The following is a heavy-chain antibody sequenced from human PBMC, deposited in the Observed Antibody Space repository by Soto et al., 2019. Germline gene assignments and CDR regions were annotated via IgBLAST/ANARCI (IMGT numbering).Heavy chain of an antibody. CDR1: GYSFTSYW. CDR3: ARRRSMITFGGAFEI. D-gene: IGHD3-16*01. J-gene: IGHJ3*02. V-gene: IGHV5-51*01. CDR2: IYPGDSDT. Sequence: GESLKISCKGSGYSFTSYWIGWVRQMPGKGLEWMGIIYPGDSDTRYSPSFQGQVTISADKSISTAYLQWSSLKASDTAMYYCARRRSMITFGGAFEIWGQGTMVTVSS.